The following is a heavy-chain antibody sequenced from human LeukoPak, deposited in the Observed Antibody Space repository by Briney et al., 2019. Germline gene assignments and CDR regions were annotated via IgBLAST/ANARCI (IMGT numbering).Heavy chain of an antibody. Sequence: SVKVSCKASGGTFSSYAISWVRQAPGQGLEWMGRIIPIFGTANYAQKFQGRVTITTDESTSTAYMELSSLRSENTAVYYCARDHRYYYDSSGYYDYNWFDPWGQGTLVTVSS. V-gene: IGHV1-69*05. CDR1: GGTFSSYA. J-gene: IGHJ5*02. D-gene: IGHD3-22*01. CDR3: ARDHRYYYDSSGYYDYNWFDP. CDR2: IIPIFGTA.